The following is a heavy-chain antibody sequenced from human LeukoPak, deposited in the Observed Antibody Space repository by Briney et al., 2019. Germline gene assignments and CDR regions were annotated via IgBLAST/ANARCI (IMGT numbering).Heavy chain of an antibody. J-gene: IGHJ4*02. CDR1: GFTVSSNY. V-gene: IGHV3-66*02. CDR2: IYSGGST. CDR3: ARAASPVRGVITPYFDY. D-gene: IGHD3-10*01. Sequence: GGSLGLSCAASGFTVSSNYMSWVRRAPGKGLEWVSVIYSGGSTYYADSVKGRFTISRDNSKNTLFLQMNSLRAEDTAVYYCARAASPVRGVITPYFDYWGQGTLVTVSS.